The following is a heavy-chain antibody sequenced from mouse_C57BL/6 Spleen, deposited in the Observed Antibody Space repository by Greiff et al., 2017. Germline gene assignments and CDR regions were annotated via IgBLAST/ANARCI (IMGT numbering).Heavy chain of an antibody. D-gene: IGHD1-1*01. CDR3: TSAGGYYGSGYFDV. CDR1: GFTFSSYA. Sequence: EVMLVESGAGLVKPGGSLKLSCAASGFTFSSYAMSWVRQTPEKRLEWVEYISGGGDYIYYADTVKGRFTIARDNARNTQYLQMSRLKSEDTAMYYGTSAGGYYGSGYFDVWGKGTTVTVSS. J-gene: IGHJ1*03. V-gene: IGHV5-9-1*02. CDR2: ISGGGDYI.